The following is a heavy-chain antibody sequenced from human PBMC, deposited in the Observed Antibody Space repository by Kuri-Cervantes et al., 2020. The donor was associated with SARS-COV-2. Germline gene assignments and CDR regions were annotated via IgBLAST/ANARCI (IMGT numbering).Heavy chain of an antibody. CDR1: GGSISSYY. Sequence: ESLKISCTVSGGSISSYYWSWIRQPAGKGLEWIGRIYTSGSTNCNPSLKSRVTMSVDTSKNQFSLKLSSVTAADTAVYYCARADTPTYYDFWSGSDAFDIWGQGTMVTVSS. D-gene: IGHD3-3*01. J-gene: IGHJ3*02. CDR2: IYTSGST. CDR3: ARADTPTYYDFWSGSDAFDI. V-gene: IGHV4-4*07.